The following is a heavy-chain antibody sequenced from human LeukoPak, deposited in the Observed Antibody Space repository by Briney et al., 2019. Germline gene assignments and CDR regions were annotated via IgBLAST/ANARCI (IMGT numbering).Heavy chain of an antibody. V-gene: IGHV4-4*07. CDR3: ARERSYYYDSSGSL. D-gene: IGHD3-22*01. CDR1: GGSTSSYY. Sequence: SETLSLTCTVSGGSTSSYYWSWIRQPAGKGLEWIGRIYTSGSTNYNPSLKSRVTMSVDTSKNQFSLKLSSVAAADTAVYYCARERSYYYDSSGSLWGQGTLVTVSS. CDR2: IYTSGST. J-gene: IGHJ4*02.